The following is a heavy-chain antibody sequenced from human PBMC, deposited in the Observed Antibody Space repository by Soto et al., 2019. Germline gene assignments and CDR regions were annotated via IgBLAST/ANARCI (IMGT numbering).Heavy chain of an antibody. J-gene: IGHJ6*02. CDR3: ARGPPGYGDYHGEMYSYGMDV. V-gene: IGHV4-31*03. CDR2: IYYGGST. D-gene: IGHD4-17*01. Sequence: QVQLQESGPGLVKPSQTLSLTCTVSGGSISSGGYYWSWIRQHPGKGLEWIGYIYYGGSTYYNPTLKYRVSTAGETSKNRFTMKLSCVTDTDTAMYYCARGPPGYGDYHGEMYSYGMDVWGQGTTVTVSS. CDR1: GGSISSGGYY.